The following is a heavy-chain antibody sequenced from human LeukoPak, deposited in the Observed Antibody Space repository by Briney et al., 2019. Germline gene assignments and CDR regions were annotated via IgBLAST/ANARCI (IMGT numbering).Heavy chain of an antibody. D-gene: IGHD3-10*02. J-gene: IGHJ4*02. V-gene: IGHV3-48*03. CDR3: ARDSYMFGSDY. Sequence: GGSLRLSCATAGFTFTSYDFNWVRQAPGKGLEWVSYISNGGGTIYYADSVKGRFTISRDHAKNSVFLQMNTLRAEDTAIYYCARDSYMFGSDYWGQGTLVTVSS. CDR2: ISNGGGTI. CDR1: GFTFTSYD.